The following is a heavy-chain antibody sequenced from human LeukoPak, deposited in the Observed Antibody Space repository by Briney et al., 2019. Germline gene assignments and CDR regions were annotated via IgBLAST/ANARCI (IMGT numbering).Heavy chain of an antibody. D-gene: IGHD4-23*01. CDR2: IYYSGTT. J-gene: IGHJ4*02. CDR1: GGSMSGHY. Sequence: SETLSLTCSVSGGSMSGHYWNWIRQSPGEGLEGIGYIYYSGTTNYNPSLKSRVTIAVDTSKNHFSLKLSSVTAADTAVYYCARERLSDNGGHSYFDHWGQGILVTVSS. V-gene: IGHV4-59*11. CDR3: ARERLSDNGGHSYFDH.